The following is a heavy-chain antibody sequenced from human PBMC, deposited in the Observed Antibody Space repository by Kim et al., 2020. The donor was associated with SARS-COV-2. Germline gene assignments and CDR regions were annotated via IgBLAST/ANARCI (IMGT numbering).Heavy chain of an antibody. CDR2: IWYDGSNK. D-gene: IGHD5-12*01. CDR1: GFTFSSYG. Sequence: GGSLRLSCAASGFTFSSYGMHWVRQAPGKGLEWVAVIWYDGSNKYYADSVKGRFTISRDNSKNTLYLQMNSLRAEDTAVYYCARAAYSGYDFGGDAFDIWGQGTMVTVSS. V-gene: IGHV3-33*01. CDR3: ARAAYSGYDFGGDAFDI. J-gene: IGHJ3*02.